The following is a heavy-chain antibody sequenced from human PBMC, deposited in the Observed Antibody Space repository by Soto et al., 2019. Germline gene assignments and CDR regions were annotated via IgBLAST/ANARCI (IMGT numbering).Heavy chain of an antibody. J-gene: IGHJ3*02. CDR2: IYPGDSDT. D-gene: IGHD2-15*01. CDR1: GYSFTSYW. V-gene: IGHV5-51*01. CDR3: ARHASRGVVVAATPAFDI. Sequence: GESLKISCKGSGYSFTSYWIGWVRQMPGKGLEWMGIIYPGDSDTRYSPSFQGQVTISADKSISTAYLQWSSLKASDTAMYYCARHASRGVVVAATPAFDIWGQGTMVTVSS.